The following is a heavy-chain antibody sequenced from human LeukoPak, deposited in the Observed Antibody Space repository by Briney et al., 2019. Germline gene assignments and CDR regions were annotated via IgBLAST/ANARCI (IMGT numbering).Heavy chain of an antibody. CDR2: ISGRGVGT. Sequence: PGGSLRLSCAASGFTFSSYAMGWVRQAPGKGLEWVSAISGRGVGTFYADSVKGRFTISRDNSKNTLSLQMNSLRAEDTAVYYCAKYRHYQQLSSSFDYWGQGALVTVSS. CDR3: AKYRHYQQLSSSFDY. V-gene: IGHV3-23*01. CDR1: GFTFSSYA. J-gene: IGHJ4*02. D-gene: IGHD2-2*01.